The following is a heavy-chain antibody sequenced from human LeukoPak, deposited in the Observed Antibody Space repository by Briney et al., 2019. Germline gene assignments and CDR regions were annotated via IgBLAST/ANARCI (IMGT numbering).Heavy chain of an antibody. Sequence: GGSLRLSCAASGFTFDDYGMSWVRQAPGKGLEWVSGINWNGGSTGYADSVKGRFTISRDNAKNSLYLQMNSLRAEDTALYHCARVVAAAGTDDAFDIWGQGTMVTVSS. CDR2: INWNGGST. J-gene: IGHJ3*02. D-gene: IGHD6-13*01. CDR1: GFTFDDYG. CDR3: ARVVAAAGTDDAFDI. V-gene: IGHV3-20*01.